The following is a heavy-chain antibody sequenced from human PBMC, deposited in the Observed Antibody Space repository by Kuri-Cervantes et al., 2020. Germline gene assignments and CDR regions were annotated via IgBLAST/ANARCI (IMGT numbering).Heavy chain of an antibody. V-gene: IGHV3-30*18. Sequence: GGSLRLSCAASGFTFSSYGMHGVRQAPGKGLEWVAVISYDGSNKYYADSVKGRFTISRDNSKNTLYLQMNSLRAEDTAVYYCAKDSTVTAYYYYYGMDVWGQGTTVTVSS. CDR1: GFTFSSYG. CDR2: ISYDGSNK. D-gene: IGHD4-17*01. CDR3: AKDSTVTAYYYYYGMDV. J-gene: IGHJ6*02.